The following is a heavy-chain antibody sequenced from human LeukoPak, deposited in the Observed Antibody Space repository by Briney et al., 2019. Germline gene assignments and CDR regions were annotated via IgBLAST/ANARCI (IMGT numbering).Heavy chain of an antibody. CDR2: ISGTGGST. J-gene: IGHJ4*02. D-gene: IGHD2-21*02. Sequence: GGSLRLSYAASGLIFSNYAMSWVRQAPGKGLEWVSAISGTGGSTYYADSVKGRFTISRDNSKNTLYLQMNSLRAEDTAVYYCAREPGGDSSGSFDYWGQGTLVTVSS. V-gene: IGHV3-23*01. CDR1: GLIFSNYA. CDR3: AREPGGDSSGSFDY.